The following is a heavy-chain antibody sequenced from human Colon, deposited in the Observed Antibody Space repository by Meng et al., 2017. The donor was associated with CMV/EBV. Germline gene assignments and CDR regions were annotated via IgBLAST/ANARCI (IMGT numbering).Heavy chain of an antibody. V-gene: IGHV7-4-1*02. CDR1: GSTFTTHR. CDR2: ISTDPGHP. Sequence: SCKASGSTFTTHRINWVRQAPGQGLEWMGWISTDPGHPMYAQGFTGRFVFSLDTSVSTAYLLISSLKTEDTAVYYCATDLLTGYPIDFWGQGTLVTVSS. J-gene: IGHJ4*02. D-gene: IGHD3-9*01. CDR3: ATDLLTGYPIDF.